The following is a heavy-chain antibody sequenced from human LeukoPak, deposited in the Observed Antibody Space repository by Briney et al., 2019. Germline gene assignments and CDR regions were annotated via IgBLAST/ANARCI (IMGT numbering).Heavy chain of an antibody. J-gene: IGHJ4*02. CDR1: GGSISSSSYY. CDR2: IYYSGST. D-gene: IGHD3-3*01. CDR3: ASSYYDFWSGYYQDLYYFDY. Sequence: SETLSLTCTVSGGSISSSSYYWGWIRQPPGKGLEWIGSIYYSGSTYYNPSLKSRVTISVDTSKNQFSLKLSSVTAADTAVYYCASSYYDFWSGYYQDLYYFDYWGQGTLVTVSS. V-gene: IGHV4-39*01.